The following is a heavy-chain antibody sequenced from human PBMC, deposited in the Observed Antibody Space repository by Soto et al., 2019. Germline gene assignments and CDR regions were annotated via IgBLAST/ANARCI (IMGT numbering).Heavy chain of an antibody. D-gene: IGHD6-6*01. CDR3: VREEQLGPFYHYAMDV. CDR2: IYSSGSA. J-gene: IGHJ6*02. CDR1: GASISSFY. Sequence: PSETLSLTCTVSGASISSFYCSWIRQPAGKGLEWIGRIYSSGSANFNPSLNSRVSMSVDTSKNQFSLRLNSVTAADTAMYYCVREEQLGPFYHYAMDVWGQGTKVTVSS. V-gene: IGHV4-4*07.